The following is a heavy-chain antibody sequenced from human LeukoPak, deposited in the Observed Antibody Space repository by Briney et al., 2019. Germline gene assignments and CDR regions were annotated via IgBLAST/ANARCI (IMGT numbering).Heavy chain of an antibody. V-gene: IGHV3-23*01. Sequence: PGGSLRLSCEASGFTFSSYAMSWVCQAPGKGLEWVSGLSGSGGSTYYADSVKGRFTISRDNSKNTLYLQMNSLRAEDTALYYCAKGRCSTSSCFLGYFDYWGQGNLVTVSS. CDR1: GFTFSSYA. CDR3: AKGRCSTSSCFLGYFDY. J-gene: IGHJ4*02. CDR2: LSGSGGST. D-gene: IGHD2-2*01.